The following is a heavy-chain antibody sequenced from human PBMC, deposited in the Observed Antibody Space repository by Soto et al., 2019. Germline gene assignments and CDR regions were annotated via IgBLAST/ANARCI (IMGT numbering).Heavy chain of an antibody. V-gene: IGHV3-48*03. Sequence: GGSLRLSCAASGFTFSSYKMNWVRQAPGKGLEWVSYISSSGSTIYYADSVKGRFTISRDNAKNSLYLQMNSLRAEDTAVYYCARDRIRIVGVPPYGMDVWGQGTTVTVS. D-gene: IGHD3-3*01. CDR2: ISSSGSTI. CDR3: ARDRIRIVGVPPYGMDV. J-gene: IGHJ6*02. CDR1: GFTFSSYK.